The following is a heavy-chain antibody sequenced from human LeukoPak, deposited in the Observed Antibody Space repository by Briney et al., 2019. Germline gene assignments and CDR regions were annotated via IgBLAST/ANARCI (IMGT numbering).Heavy chain of an antibody. CDR1: GGSFSGYY. J-gene: IGHJ4*02. CDR3: ARGIRSYGTKVPATAIGPHKY. D-gene: IGHD2-2*01. Sequence: PSETLSLTCAVYGGSFSGYYWSWIRQPPGKGLEWIGEINHSGSTNYSPSLKSRVTISVDTSKNQFSLKLSSVTAADTAVYYCARGIRSYGTKVPATAIGPHKYWGQGTLVTVSS. V-gene: IGHV4-34*01. CDR2: INHSGST.